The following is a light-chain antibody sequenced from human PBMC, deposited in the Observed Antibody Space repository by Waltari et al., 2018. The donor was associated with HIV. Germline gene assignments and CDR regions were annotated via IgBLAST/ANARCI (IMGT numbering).Light chain of an antibody. CDR1: SSNIGAGYP. Sequence: QSVLTQPPSVSGAPGQRVTIPCTGGSSNIGAGYPVHWYQQLPGTAPKLLIYGNSNRPSGVPDRFSGSKSGTSASLAITGLQAEDEADYYCQSYDSSLSGVVFGGGTKLTVL. V-gene: IGLV1-40*01. CDR2: GNS. CDR3: QSYDSSLSGVV. J-gene: IGLJ2*01.